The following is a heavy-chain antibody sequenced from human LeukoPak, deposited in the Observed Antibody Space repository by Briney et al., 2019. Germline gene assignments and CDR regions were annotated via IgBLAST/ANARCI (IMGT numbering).Heavy chain of an antibody. D-gene: IGHD6-13*01. CDR1: GFTFSNAW. CDR3: ARYRGDSSSWSPRLDY. J-gene: IGHJ4*02. Sequence: GGSLRLSCAASGFTFSNAWMSWVRQAPGKGLEWVGRIKSKTDGGTTDYAAPVKGRFTISRDDSKNTLYLQMNSLRAEDTAVYYCARYRGDSSSWSPRLDYWGQGTLVTVSS. CDR2: IKSKTDGGTT. V-gene: IGHV3-15*01.